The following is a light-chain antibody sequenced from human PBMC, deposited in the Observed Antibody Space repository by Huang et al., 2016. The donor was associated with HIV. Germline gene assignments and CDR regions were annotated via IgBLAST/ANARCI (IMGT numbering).Light chain of an antibody. Sequence: DIKMTQSPSSVSVSIGDRVSFTCRASQDVNKWLAWCQQKPGVAPKLLVYASSTLQMGAPSRFRGSVSGTHCTLTINNLPAEDFATYVCQQSVTFPLTFGGGTKVELK. CDR1: QDVNKW. V-gene: IGKV1-12*01. CDR2: ASS. J-gene: IGKJ4*02. CDR3: QQSVTFPLT.